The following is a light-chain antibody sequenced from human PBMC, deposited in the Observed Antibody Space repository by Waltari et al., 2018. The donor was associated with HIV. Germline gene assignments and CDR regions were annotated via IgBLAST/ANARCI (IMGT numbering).Light chain of an antibody. CDR2: DAS. CDR3: QHRSSWPPLT. J-gene: IGKJ4*01. CDR1: QSVSSY. V-gene: IGKV3-11*01. Sequence: EIVLTQSPATLSLSPGGRATLSCRASQSVSSYLAWYQQKPGQAPRLLIYDASNRATGIPARFSGSGSGTDFTLTISSLEPEDFAFYYCQHRSSWPPLTFGGGTKVEIK.